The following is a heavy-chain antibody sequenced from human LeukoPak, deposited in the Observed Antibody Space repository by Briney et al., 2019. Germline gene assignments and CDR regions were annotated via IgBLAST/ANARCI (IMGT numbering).Heavy chain of an antibody. CDR3: ARVRLADERAWAY. CDR1: GYTFSAFY. V-gene: IGHV1-2*02. J-gene: IGHJ4*02. CDR2: ITPKSGDT. Sequence: GASVKLSTKASGYTFSAFYIHWVRQDPGQGLEYLGWITPKSGDTYSPQRFQVRVTMTRDASISTAYMELSSLRSADTAVYFCARVRLADERAWAYWGQGTLVTVSS. D-gene: IGHD3-3*02.